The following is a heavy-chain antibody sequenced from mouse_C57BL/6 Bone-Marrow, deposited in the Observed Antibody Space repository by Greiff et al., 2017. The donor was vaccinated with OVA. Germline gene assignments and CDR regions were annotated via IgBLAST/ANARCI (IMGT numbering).Heavy chain of an antibody. CDR2: ILPSIGRT. Sequence: QVQLQQSGSELRSPGSSVKLSCKDFDSEVFPFAYMSWVRQKPGHGFEWIGGILPSIGRTIYGEKFEDKATLDADTLSNTAYLELNSLTSEDSAIYYCARRGVRDGTGFHFDVWGTGTTVTVSS. V-gene: IGHV15-2*01. D-gene: IGHD5-1*01. CDR3: ARRGVRDGTGFHFDV. CDR1: DSEVFPFAY. J-gene: IGHJ1*03.